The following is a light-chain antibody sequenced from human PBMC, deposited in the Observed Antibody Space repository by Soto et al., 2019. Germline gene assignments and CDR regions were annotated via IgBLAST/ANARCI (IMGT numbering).Light chain of an antibody. Sequence: DIQMTQSPTSLSASVGDRVTITCQASQDINNYLNWYQQKPGKAPKLLIYDASNLEAGVPSRFSGSGSGTDFTFTISSLQPEDIATDYCQQYDNLATTFGPGTKVDIK. J-gene: IGKJ3*01. CDR2: DAS. V-gene: IGKV1-33*01. CDR1: QDINNY. CDR3: QQYDNLATT.